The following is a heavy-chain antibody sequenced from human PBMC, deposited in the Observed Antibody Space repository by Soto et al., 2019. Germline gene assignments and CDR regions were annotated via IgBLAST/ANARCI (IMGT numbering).Heavy chain of an antibody. V-gene: IGHV1-69*01. CDR3: ADFAGTLVRGGLASPYVTDV. J-gene: IGHJ6*02. CDR2: IIPTFGTG. CDR1: GGTFNNYA. Sequence: QVLLVQSGPEVKKPGSSVKVSCKASGGTFNNYAINWVRQAPGKGLEWMGGIIPTFGTGNHAQKFQGRVTNTVEGSTTTTYKEPNSIPSVETAIYCCADFAGTLVRGGLASPYVTDVWGQGTTVIVSS. D-gene: IGHD3-10*01.